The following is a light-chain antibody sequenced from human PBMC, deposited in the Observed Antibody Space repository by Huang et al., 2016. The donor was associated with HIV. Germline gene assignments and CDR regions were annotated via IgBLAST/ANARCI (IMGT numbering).Light chain of an antibody. V-gene: IGKV2-30*01. CDR3: MQGTHRPGT. Sequence: DVVMTQSPLSLPVTLGQPASISCRSSQSLVYSDGNTYLNWFQQRPGQSPRRLIYKVSNRDSGVPDRVSGRGSGTDFTLKISRVEAEDVGVDYCMQGTHRPGTFGQGTKVEIK. CDR1: QSLVYSDGNTY. CDR2: KVS. J-gene: IGKJ1*01.